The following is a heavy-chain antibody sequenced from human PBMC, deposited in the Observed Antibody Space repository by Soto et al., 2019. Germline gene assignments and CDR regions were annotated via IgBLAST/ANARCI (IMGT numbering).Heavy chain of an antibody. D-gene: IGHD6-19*01. CDR1: VASIDNNGYS. CDR3: ARGGSGWKALDWFDP. Sequence: TLSLTCCVSVASIDNNGYSWSWIRQHPGKGLEWIGTNNNRADTYYNPSLKSRLTISLDTSQNHFSLRLNAVTAADTAIYYCARGGSGWKALDWFDPWGQGIMVTVSS. CDR2: NNNRADT. V-gene: IGHV4-31*03. J-gene: IGHJ5*02.